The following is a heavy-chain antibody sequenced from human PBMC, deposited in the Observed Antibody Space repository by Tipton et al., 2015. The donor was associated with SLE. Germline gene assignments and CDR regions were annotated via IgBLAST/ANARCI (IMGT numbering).Heavy chain of an antibody. Sequence: SLRLSCAASGFTFSSYGMHCVRQAPGKGLEWVAVIWYDGSNKYYADSVKGRFTISRDNSKNTLYLQMNSLRAEDTAVYYCASGGRAAAGTVYYYGMDVWGQGTTVTVSS. CDR1: GFTFSSYG. V-gene: IGHV3-33*08. CDR3: ASGGRAAAGTVYYYGMDV. CDR2: IWYDGSNK. D-gene: IGHD6-13*01. J-gene: IGHJ6*02.